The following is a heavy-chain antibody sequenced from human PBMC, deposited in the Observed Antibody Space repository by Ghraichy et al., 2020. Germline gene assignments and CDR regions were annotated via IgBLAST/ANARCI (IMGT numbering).Heavy chain of an antibody. CDR3: ARHKRHTAAGTDGGFDY. J-gene: IGHJ4*02. CDR2: IYYSGST. Sequence: SETMSLTCTVSGGSISSYYWSWIRQPPGKGLEWIGYIYYSGSTNYNPSLKSRVTISVDTSKNQFSLKLSSVTAADTAVYYCARHKRHTAAGTDGGFDYWGQGTLVTVSS. CDR1: GGSISSYY. V-gene: IGHV4-59*08. D-gene: IGHD6-13*01.